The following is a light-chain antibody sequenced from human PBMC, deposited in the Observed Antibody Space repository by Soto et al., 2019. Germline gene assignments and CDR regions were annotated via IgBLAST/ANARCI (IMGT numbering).Light chain of an antibody. J-gene: IGKJ1*01. CDR3: KHYGSSSWT. CDR2: GAS. CDR1: QSVSTFY. V-gene: IGKV3-20*01. Sequence: IVLTQSPGTLSLSPGERATLSCRASQSVSTFYLAWYQQKPGQAPRLLIYGASDRATGIPDRFSGSGSGTDFVLTISILEPEDFAVYYCKHYGSSSWTFGQGTKVEIK.